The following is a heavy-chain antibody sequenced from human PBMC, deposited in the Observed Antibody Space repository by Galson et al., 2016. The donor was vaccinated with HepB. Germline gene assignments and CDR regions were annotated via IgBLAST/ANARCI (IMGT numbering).Heavy chain of an antibody. D-gene: IGHD4-17*01. J-gene: IGHJ4*02. CDR3: AKDRDHFGDYVFDY. Sequence: SLRLSCAASGFTFSTYVMSWVRQAPGKGLEWVSGLSGDGHSTYYADSVKGRFTISRDNSKNTLYLQMNSLRADDTALYYCAKDRDHFGDYVFDYWGQGTLVTVPS. V-gene: IGHV3-23*01. CDR1: GFTFSTYV. CDR2: LSGDGHST.